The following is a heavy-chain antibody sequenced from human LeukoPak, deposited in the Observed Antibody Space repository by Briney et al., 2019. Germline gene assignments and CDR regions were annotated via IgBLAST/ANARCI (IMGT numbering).Heavy chain of an antibody. Sequence: ASVKVSCKASGYTFTAYYIHWLRQAPGQGLEWMGWINPNSGATKYAQEFQDRVTVTRDTSISTAYMHLSRLRSADTAVYYCARSPHILTGENFDYWGQGTLLTVSS. CDR3: ARSPHILTGENFDY. V-gene: IGHV1-2*02. CDR2: INPNSGAT. D-gene: IGHD3-9*01. J-gene: IGHJ4*02. CDR1: GYTFTAYY.